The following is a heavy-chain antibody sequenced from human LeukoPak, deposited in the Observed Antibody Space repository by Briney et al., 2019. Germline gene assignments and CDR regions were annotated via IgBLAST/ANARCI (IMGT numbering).Heavy chain of an antibody. D-gene: IGHD4-23*01. CDR3: AGGLSVRGGAFDI. CDR1: GGSISSYF. V-gene: IGHV4-59*01. CDR2: FYYSGST. J-gene: IGHJ3*02. Sequence: SETLSLTCTVSGGSISSYFWNWIRQPPGKGLEWIGYFYYSGSTNYNPSLKSRVTISVDTSKNQFSLKLSSVTAADTAVYYCAGGLSVRGGAFDIWGQGTMVTVSS.